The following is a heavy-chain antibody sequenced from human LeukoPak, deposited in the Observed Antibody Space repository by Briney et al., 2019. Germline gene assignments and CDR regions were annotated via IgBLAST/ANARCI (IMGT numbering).Heavy chain of an antibody. V-gene: IGHV3-66*01. CDR1: GFTVSSNY. CDR3: ARWGSTSCYDY. J-gene: IGHJ4*02. D-gene: IGHD2-2*01. Sequence: GGSLRLSCAASGFTVSSNYMSWVRQAPGKGLEWVSVIYSGGSTYYADSVKGRFTISRDNSKNTLFLQMGSLRADDMAVYYCARWGSTSCYDYWGQGTLVTVSS. CDR2: IYSGGST.